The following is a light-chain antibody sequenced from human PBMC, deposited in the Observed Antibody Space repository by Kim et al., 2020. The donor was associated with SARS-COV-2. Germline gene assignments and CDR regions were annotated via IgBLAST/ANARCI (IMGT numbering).Light chain of an antibody. CDR2: DVS. CDR1: SSDVGAHDY. CDR3: SSYTNNNDLI. V-gene: IGLV2-14*04. Sequence: GQWVVISCTGTSSDVGAHDYVSWFQQYPGKAPKVMIYDVSNRPSGVSNRFSGSKSGNTASLTISGLQAEDEADYYCSSYTNNNDLIFGGGTKVTVL. J-gene: IGLJ2*01.